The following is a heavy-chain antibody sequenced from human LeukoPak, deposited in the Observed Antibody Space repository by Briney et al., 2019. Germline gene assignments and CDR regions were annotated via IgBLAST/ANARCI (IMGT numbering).Heavy chain of an antibody. CDR1: GGSISSSNW. V-gene: IGHV4-4*02. D-gene: IGHD5-12*01. CDR2: IYHSGST. J-gene: IGHJ4*02. Sequence: SGTLSLTCAVSGGSISSSNWWSWVRQPPGKGLEWIGEIYHSGSTNYSPSLKSRVTISVDTSKNQFSLKLSSVTAADTAVYYCARGDIVATIPLDYWGQGTLVTVSS. CDR3: ARGDIVATIPLDY.